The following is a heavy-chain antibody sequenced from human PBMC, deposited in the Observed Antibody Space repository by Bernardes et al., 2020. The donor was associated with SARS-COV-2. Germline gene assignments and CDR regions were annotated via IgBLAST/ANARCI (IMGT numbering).Heavy chain of an antibody. J-gene: IGHJ4*02. CDR3: GRLTGAVAGIIDR. Sequence: SETLSLTCTVSGGSVSRGGYYWGWIRQHPGKGLEWVGYIYISGATHYNPSLESRVTISLDTSKNQFSLRVRSVTAADTATYYCGRLTGAVAGIIDRWGQGTLVTVSS. D-gene: IGHD6-19*01. V-gene: IGHV4-31*03. CDR2: IYISGAT. CDR1: GGSVSRGGYY.